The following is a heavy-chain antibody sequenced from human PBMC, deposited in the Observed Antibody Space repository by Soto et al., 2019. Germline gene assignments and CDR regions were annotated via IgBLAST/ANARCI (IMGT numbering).Heavy chain of an antibody. J-gene: IGHJ4*02. Sequence: EVQLVQSGAEVKKPGESLRISCKGSGYSFTSYWISWVRQMPGKGLEWMGRIDPSDSYTNYTPSFPGHVTISADKSMNTANLQGYCLDDSDTAMYCCAPLRGGFGELCTIWGQGTLVTVS. D-gene: IGHD3-10*01. V-gene: IGHV5-10-1*01. CDR1: GYSFTSYW. CDR3: APLRGGFGELCTI. CDR2: IDPSDSYT.